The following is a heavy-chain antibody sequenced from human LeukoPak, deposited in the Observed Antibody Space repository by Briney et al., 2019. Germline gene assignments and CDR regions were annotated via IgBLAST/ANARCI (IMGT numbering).Heavy chain of an antibody. CDR3: ARTDPETSSGWSFDY. CDR2: INPNSGGT. V-gene: IGHV1-2*04. Sequence: VASVKVSCKASGYTFTGYYMHWVRQAPGQGLEWMGWINPNSGGTNYAQKFQGWVTMTRDTSISTAYMELSRLRSDDTAVYYCARTDPETSSGWSFDYWGQGTLVTVSS. CDR1: GYTFTGYY. D-gene: IGHD6-19*01. J-gene: IGHJ4*02.